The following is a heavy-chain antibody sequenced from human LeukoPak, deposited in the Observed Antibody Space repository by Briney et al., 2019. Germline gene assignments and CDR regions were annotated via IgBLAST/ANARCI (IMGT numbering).Heavy chain of an antibody. J-gene: IGHJ4*02. CDR2: ISGSGGTT. V-gene: IGHV3-23*01. D-gene: IGHD5-12*01. CDR1: GFTFRSYA. Sequence: GGSLRLSCAASGFTFRSYAMSWVRQAPGEGLDWVSTISGSGGTTYYADSADSVKGRLTISRDNSKNTLYLQMNSLTAEDTAVYYCAKLRGYTAYDSDYFDYWGQGTLVTVSS. CDR3: AKLRGYTAYDSDYFDY.